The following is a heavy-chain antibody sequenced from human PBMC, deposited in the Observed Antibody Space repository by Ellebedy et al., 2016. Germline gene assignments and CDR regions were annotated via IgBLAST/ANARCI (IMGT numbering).Heavy chain of an antibody. V-gene: IGHV4-34*01. Sequence: SETLSLXCAVYGGSFSGYYWSWIRQPPGKGLEWIGEINHSGSTNYNPSLKSRVTISVDTSKNQFSLKLSSVTAADTAVYYCARDRGLYYFDYWGQGTLVTVSS. J-gene: IGHJ4*02. CDR1: GGSFSGYY. CDR3: ARDRGLYYFDY. CDR2: INHSGST.